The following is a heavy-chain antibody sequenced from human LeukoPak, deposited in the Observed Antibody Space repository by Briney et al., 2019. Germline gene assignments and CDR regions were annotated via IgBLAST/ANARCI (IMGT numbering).Heavy chain of an antibody. CDR3: ARHFYGSGSPTGGAFDI. CDR1: GFTFSSYS. CDR2: ISTSSSYI. D-gene: IGHD3-10*01. J-gene: IGHJ3*02. Sequence: GGSLRLSCAASGFTFSSYSMNWVRQAPGKGLEWVSFISTSSSYIYYADSVKGRFTISRDNAKNTLYLQMNSLRAEDTAVYYCARHFYGSGSPTGGAFDIWGQGTMVTVSS. V-gene: IGHV3-21*01.